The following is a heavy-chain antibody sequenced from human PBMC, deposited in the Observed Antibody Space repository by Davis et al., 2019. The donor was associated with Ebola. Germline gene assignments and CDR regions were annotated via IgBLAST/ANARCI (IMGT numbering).Heavy chain of an antibody. CDR1: GGSISSGDNY. Sequence: PSETLSLTCTVSGGSISSGDNYWSWIRQPPGKGLEWIGYIYYSGSTYYNPSLKSRVIISVDTSRNQFSLKLSSVTDADTAVYYCARVRSINRIPDPWGQGTLVTVSS. D-gene: IGHD2/OR15-2a*01. CDR3: ARVRSINRIPDP. V-gene: IGHV4-30-4*01. J-gene: IGHJ5*02. CDR2: IYYSGST.